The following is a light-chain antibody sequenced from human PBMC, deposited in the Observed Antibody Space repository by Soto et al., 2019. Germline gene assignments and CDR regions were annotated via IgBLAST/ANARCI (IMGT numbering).Light chain of an antibody. CDR2: AAS. Sequence: DIHFTQSPSFLSASVADRVTITCRASQGISSYLAWYQQNPGKAPKLLIYAASTLQSGVPSRFSGSESGTEFTLTISSLQPEDFATYYCQQLNTYPFTVGGGTKVDIK. CDR1: QGISSY. V-gene: IGKV1-9*01. CDR3: QQLNTYPFT. J-gene: IGKJ4*01.